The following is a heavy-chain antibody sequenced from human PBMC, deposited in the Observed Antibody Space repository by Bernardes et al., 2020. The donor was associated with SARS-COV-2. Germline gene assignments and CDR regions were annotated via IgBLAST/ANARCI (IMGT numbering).Heavy chain of an antibody. CDR1: GYPFTGYY. V-gene: IGHV1-2*02. J-gene: IGHJ6*02. Sequence: ASVKVSCKASGYPFTGYYIHWVRQAPGQGLEWMGWINPNSGGTTYAQKFQGRVTMTRDTSINTAYMELSRLRSDDTAMFYCALPPTNYDRYAMDGWGQGTTGTVSS. D-gene: IGHD3-22*01. CDR2: INPNSGGT. CDR3: ALPPTNYDRYAMDG.